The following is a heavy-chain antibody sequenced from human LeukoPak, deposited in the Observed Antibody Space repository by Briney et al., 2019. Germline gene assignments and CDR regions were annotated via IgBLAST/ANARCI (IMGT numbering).Heavy chain of an antibody. J-gene: IGHJ4*02. CDR3: ARDLAPDPYHY. CDR2: IFSGGST. V-gene: IGHV4-59*12. CDR1: GGSISSNS. Sequence: SETLSLTCTVSGGSISSNSWTWIRRPPGEGLEWIGSIFSGGSTDYNPSLKSRVTMSLDTSKNQFSLKLYSVTAADTAVYYCARDLAPDPYHYWGQGTLITVSS.